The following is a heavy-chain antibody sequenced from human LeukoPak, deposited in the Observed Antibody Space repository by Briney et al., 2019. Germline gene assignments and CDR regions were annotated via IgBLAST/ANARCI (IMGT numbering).Heavy chain of an antibody. CDR1: GFTFSSYW. V-gene: IGHV3-74*01. CDR2: INSDGSST. J-gene: IGHJ3*02. Sequence: GGSLRLSCAASGFTFSSYWMHWVRQAPGKGLVWVSRINSDGSSTSYADSVKGRFTISRDNSKNTLYLQMNSLRAEDTAVYYCAKGYSGWSHDAFDIWGQGTMVTVSS. CDR3: AKGYSGWSHDAFDI. D-gene: IGHD6-19*01.